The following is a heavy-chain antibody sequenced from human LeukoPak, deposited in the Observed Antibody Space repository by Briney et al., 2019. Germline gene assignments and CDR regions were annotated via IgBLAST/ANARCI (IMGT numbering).Heavy chain of an antibody. CDR1: GFTFSSYA. J-gene: IGHJ5*02. Sequence: PGRSLRLSCAASGFTFSSYAMHWVRQAPGKGLEWVAVISYDGSNKYYADSVKGRFTISRDNSKNTLYLQMNSLRAEDTAVYYCARALYCSGGSCYSAGPTRNWFDPWGQGTLVTVSS. CDR3: ARALYCSGGSCYSAGPTRNWFDP. CDR2: ISYDGSNK. V-gene: IGHV3-30*04. D-gene: IGHD2-15*01.